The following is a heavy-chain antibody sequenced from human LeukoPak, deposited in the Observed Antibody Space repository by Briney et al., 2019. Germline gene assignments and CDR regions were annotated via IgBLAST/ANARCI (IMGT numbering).Heavy chain of an antibody. D-gene: IGHD2-2*01. V-gene: IGHV3-30-3*01. CDR1: GFTFSSYA. CDR3: ARDGRALPHIVVVPAACDY. CDR2: ISYDGSNK. J-gene: IGHJ4*02. Sequence: GGSLRLSCAASGFTFSSYAMSWVRQAPGKGLEWVAVISYDGSNKYYADSVKGRFTISRDNSKNTLYLQMNSLRAEDTAVYYCARDGRALPHIVVVPAACDYWGQGTLVTVSS.